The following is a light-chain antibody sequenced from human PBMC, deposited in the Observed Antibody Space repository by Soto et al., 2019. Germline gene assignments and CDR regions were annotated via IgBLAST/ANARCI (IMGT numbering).Light chain of an antibody. CDR3: QQYAGSPWT. V-gene: IGKV3-11*01. J-gene: IGKJ1*01. CDR1: QSVSSY. CDR2: DAS. Sequence: VVTTQSPDTLSVSPGETVTLSCRASQSVSSYLAWYQQKPGQAPRLLIYDASNRATGIPARFSGSGSGTDFTLTISRLEPEDFAVYYCQQYAGSPWTFGQGTKVDIK.